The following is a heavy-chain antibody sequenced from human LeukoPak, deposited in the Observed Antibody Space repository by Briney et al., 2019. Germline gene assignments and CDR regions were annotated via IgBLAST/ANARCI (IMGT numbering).Heavy chain of an antibody. D-gene: IGHD7-27*01. CDR3: ARGGAGATLCYYYMDV. J-gene: IGHJ6*03. CDR2: ISSSSSYI. Sequence: PGGSLRLSCAASGFTFSSYSMNWVRQAPGKGLEWVSSISSSSSYIYYADSVKGRFTISRDNAKNSLYLQMNSLRAEDTAVYYCARGGAGATLCYYYMDVWGKGTTVTVSS. V-gene: IGHV3-21*01. CDR1: GFTFSSYS.